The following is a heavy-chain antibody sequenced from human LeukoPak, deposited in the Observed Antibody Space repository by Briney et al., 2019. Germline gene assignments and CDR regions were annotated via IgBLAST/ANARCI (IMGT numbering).Heavy chain of an antibody. D-gene: IGHD1-26*01. Sequence: GGSLRLSCVASGLRFSGYGMNWVRQAPGKGLEWTSFISSTGDTSYADSVKGRFTISRDNAKNSLFLQMNSLRDEDTAVYYCASGPLGWSDYWGQGALVTVSS. CDR2: ISSTGDT. CDR3: ASGPLGWSDY. CDR1: GLRFSGYG. V-gene: IGHV3-48*02. J-gene: IGHJ4*02.